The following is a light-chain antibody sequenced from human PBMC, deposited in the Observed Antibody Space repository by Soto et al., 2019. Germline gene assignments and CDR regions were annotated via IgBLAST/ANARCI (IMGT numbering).Light chain of an antibody. CDR1: QSISSY. V-gene: IGKV1-39*01. Sequence: EIQMTQSPSSLSASVGDRVTITCRASQSISSYLTWYQQKPGKAPKLLIYAASRLQSGVPSRFSGSGSGTDFTLTISSLQPEDFATYYCQQSYSTPPITFGQGTRLEIK. CDR3: QQSYSTPPIT. CDR2: AAS. J-gene: IGKJ5*01.